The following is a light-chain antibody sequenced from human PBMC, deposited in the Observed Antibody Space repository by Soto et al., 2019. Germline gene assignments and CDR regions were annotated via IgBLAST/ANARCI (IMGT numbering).Light chain of an antibody. Sequence: DIQMTQSPSSLSASVGDRVTITCRASQTINTYLNWYQQKPGKAPKLLIHAASSLQSGVPSRFSGSGSGTDFTLTISSLQPEDFATYYCLQSYRTPLTFGPGTKVDIK. CDR2: AAS. J-gene: IGKJ3*01. CDR1: QTINTY. CDR3: LQSYRTPLT. V-gene: IGKV1-39*01.